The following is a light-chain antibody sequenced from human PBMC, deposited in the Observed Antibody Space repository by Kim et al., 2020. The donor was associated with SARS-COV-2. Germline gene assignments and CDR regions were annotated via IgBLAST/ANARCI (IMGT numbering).Light chain of an antibody. CDR2: SAS. V-gene: IGKV3-15*01. Sequence: VSPGESATLSCGASQTVRSHLAWYQQKPGQAPRLLIYSASTRATGIPPRFRGSGSGTEFTLTISSLQSEDSAIYYCQHHNNWPPYTFGQGTKLEI. CDR3: QHHNNWPPYT. CDR1: QTVRSH. J-gene: IGKJ2*01.